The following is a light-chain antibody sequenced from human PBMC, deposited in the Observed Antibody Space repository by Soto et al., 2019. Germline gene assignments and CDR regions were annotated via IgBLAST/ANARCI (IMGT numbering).Light chain of an antibody. CDR1: SSDVGGYNY. J-gene: IGLJ1*01. CDR2: EVS. Sequence: QSVLTQPVSVSGSPGQSITISCTGTSSDVGGYNYVSWYQQHPGKTPKLMIYEVSNRPSGVSNRFSGSKSGNTASLTISGLQAEDEADYYCSSYTSSSTPRVFGTGTKV. CDR3: SSYTSSSTPRV. V-gene: IGLV2-14*01.